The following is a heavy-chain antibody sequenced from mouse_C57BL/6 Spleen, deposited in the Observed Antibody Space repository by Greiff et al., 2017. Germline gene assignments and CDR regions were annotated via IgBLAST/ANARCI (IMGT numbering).Heavy chain of an antibody. CDR3: ARDGELASPWFAY. CDR2: ISYTGSN. V-gene: IGHV3-6*01. Sequence: ESGPGLVKPSQSLSLTCSVTGYSITSGYYWNWIRQFPGNKLEWMGYISYTGSNNYNPYLKNLISITLDTSKNQFFLKLNSVTTEDTATYYCARDGELASPWFAYWGQGTLVTVSA. CDR1: GYSITSGYY. J-gene: IGHJ3*01. D-gene: IGHD3-3*01.